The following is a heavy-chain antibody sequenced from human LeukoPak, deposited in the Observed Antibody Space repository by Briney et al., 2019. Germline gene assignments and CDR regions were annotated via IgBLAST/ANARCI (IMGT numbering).Heavy chain of an antibody. CDR3: AKGDTAMGLDAFDI. V-gene: IGHV3-33*06. Sequence: GGSLRLSWAASGFTFSSYAMHWVRQAPGKGLEWVAVIWSDGSNKYYADSVKGRFTISRDNSKNTLYLQMNSLRAEDTAVYYCAKGDTAMGLDAFDIWGQGTMVTVSS. CDR2: IWSDGSNK. D-gene: IGHD5-18*01. CDR1: GFTFSSYA. J-gene: IGHJ3*02.